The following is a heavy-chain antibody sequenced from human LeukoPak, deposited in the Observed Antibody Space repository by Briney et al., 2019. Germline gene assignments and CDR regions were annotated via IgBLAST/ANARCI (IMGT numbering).Heavy chain of an antibody. V-gene: IGHV3-21*01. CDR2: ITSPSSYI. J-gene: IGHJ3*02. CDR1: GFTFSTYT. Sequence: GGSLRLSCATSGFTFSTYTMNWVRQAPGNGLEWVSSITSPSSYIYYAYSVNGRTISSSDSDKNSLHLQMNSLGADATAYYFCVINGREATLPDAFDIWGQGTIVTVFS. CDR3: VINGREATLPDAFDI. D-gene: IGHD1-20*01.